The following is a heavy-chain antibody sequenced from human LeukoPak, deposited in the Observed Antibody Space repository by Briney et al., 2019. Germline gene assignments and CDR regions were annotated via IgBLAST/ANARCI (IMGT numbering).Heavy chain of an antibody. V-gene: IGHV3-21*01. D-gene: IGHD5-24*01. J-gene: IGHJ4*02. CDR3: AREWLQFLDY. CDR2: ISSSSYI. Sequence: GGSLRLSCAAPGFPFSRYSMNWVRQAPGKGLERVSSISSSSYIDYTDAVKGQFTISRDNAKNSLYLQMNSLRAEDTAVYYCAREWLQFLDYWGQGTLVTVSS. CDR1: GFPFSRYS.